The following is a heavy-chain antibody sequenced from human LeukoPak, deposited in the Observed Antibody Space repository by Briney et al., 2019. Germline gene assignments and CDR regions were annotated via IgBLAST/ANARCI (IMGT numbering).Heavy chain of an antibody. CDR3: ARVAYCTKGVCVNFDY. J-gene: IGHJ4*02. CDR1: GYTFTDHY. Sequence: ASVKVSCKASGYTFTDHYIHWVRQAPGQGLEWVGWINPNSGGTKYARKFQGLVTMTRDTSIRTAYMELSRLISDDTAVYYCARVAYCTKGVCVNFDYWGQGTLVTVSS. CDR2: INPNSGGT. V-gene: IGHV1-2*04. D-gene: IGHD2-8*01.